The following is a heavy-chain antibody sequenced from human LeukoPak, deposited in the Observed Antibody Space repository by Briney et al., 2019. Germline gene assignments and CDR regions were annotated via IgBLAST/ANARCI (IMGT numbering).Heavy chain of an antibody. Sequence: GGSLRLSCAASGSTFDDNAMHWVRQAPGKGLEWVSGISWNSGSIGYADSVKGRFTISRDNAKNSLYLQMNSLRAEDTALYYCAKGRSYGSGNDYWGQGTLVTVSS. J-gene: IGHJ4*02. CDR1: GSTFDDNA. V-gene: IGHV3-9*01. D-gene: IGHD3-10*01. CDR2: ISWNSGSI. CDR3: AKGRSYGSGNDY.